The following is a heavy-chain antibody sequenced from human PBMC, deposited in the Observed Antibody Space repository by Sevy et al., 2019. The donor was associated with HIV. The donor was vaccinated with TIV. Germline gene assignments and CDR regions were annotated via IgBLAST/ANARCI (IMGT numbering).Heavy chain of an antibody. J-gene: IGHJ4*02. V-gene: IGHV1-58*01. CDR2: IVVGSGNT. D-gene: IGHD5-12*01. CDR1: GFTFTSSA. Sequence: ASVKVSCKASGFTFTSSAVQWVRQARGQRLEWIGWIVVGSGNTNYARKFQERVTITRDMSTSTAYMELSSLGSEDTAVYYWAADVGVGSGYRAGGDYWGQGTLVTVSS. CDR3: AADVGVGSGYRAGGDY.